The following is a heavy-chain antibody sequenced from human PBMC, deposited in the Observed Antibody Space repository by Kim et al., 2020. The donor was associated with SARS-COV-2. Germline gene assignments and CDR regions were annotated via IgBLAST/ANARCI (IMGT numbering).Heavy chain of an antibody. CDR3: ARHTILEAHRWFDP. J-gene: IGHJ5*02. Sequence: RGSLRLSCTASGFTFINYAMSWVRQAPGKGLEWVSVVGGGDGTTYYADSVKGRFTISRDNSKNTLFLQMNSLRAEDTAVYYCARHTILEAHRWFDPWGQGTLVIVSS. D-gene: IGHD2-15*01. V-gene: IGHV3-23*01. CDR1: GFTFINYA. CDR2: VGGGDGTT.